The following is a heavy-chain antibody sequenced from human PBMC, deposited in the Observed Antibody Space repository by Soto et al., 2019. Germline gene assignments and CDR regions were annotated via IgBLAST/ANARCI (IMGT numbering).Heavy chain of an antibody. CDR1: GYTFTSYG. V-gene: IGHV1-18*04. J-gene: IGHJ6*02. Sequence: EASVKVSCKASGYTFTSYGISWVRQAPGQGLEWMGWISAYNGNTNYAQKLQGRVTMTTDTSTSTAYMELRSLRSDDTAVYYCARDQGYCSGGSCPHYYYYGMDVWGQRTTVTVSS. CDR2: ISAYNGNT. CDR3: ARDQGYCSGGSCPHYYYYGMDV. D-gene: IGHD2-15*01.